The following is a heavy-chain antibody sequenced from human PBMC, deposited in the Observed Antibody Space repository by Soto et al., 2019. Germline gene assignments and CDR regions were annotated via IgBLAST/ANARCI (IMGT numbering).Heavy chain of an antibody. CDR3: ARDLPYTAMSW. CDR2: IIPIFGTA. Sequence: QVQLVQSGAEVKKPGSSVKVSCKASGGTFSSYAISWVRQAPGQGLEWMGGIIPIFGTANYAQKYQGRVTMPADESTSTAYMKLSSMRSEDTAVYHCARDLPYTAMSWRGQGALVTVSS. J-gene: IGHJ4*02. CDR1: GGTFSSYA. V-gene: IGHV1-69*12. D-gene: IGHD5-18*01.